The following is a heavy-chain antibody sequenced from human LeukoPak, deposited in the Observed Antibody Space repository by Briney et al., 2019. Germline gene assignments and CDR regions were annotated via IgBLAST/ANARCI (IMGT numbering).Heavy chain of an antibody. J-gene: IGHJ4*02. D-gene: IGHD6-19*01. Sequence: DSVKGRFTISRDNSKNTLYLQMNSLRTEDTAVYYCARHSGAGTGFVYWGQGTLVTVSS. CDR3: ARHSGAGTGFVY. V-gene: IGHV3-30*01.